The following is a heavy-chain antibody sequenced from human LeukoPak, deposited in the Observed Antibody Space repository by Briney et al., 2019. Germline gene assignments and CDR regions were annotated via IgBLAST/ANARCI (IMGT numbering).Heavy chain of an antibody. CDR3: AREIFGSGSYPDF. V-gene: IGHV3-33*01. J-gene: IGHJ4*02. CDR2: IWQDGSHK. CDR1: RFSLDTYP. Sequence: AGSSLKLPCAASRFSLDTYPMHLVRPAPGQGLEWVGLIWQDGSHKFYSNPQRGQFTISRDHSKNTVYLQMDNLRPDDAAVYYCAREIFGSGSYPDFWGQGTLVTVSS. D-gene: IGHD3-10*01.